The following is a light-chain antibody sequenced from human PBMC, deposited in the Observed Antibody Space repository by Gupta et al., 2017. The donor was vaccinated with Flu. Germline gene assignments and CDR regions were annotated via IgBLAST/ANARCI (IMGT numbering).Light chain of an antibody. J-gene: IGKJ1*01. Sequence: EIVMTQSPATLSLSPGEGVTFSCRASQNVSSNLAWYQQRPGQAPRLVLYGASMRHTEIPARFSGGGSGTEFTLTISSLQSEDFATYHCQQDHNRPWTFGQGTKVEIK. V-gene: IGKV3-15*01. CDR1: QNVSSN. CDR3: QQDHNRPWT. CDR2: GAS.